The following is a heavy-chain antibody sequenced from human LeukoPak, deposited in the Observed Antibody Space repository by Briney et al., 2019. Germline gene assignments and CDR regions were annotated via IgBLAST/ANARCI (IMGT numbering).Heavy chain of an antibody. Sequence: SETLSLTCTVSGGSISSSSYYWGWLRPPPGKGLEWIGSIYYSGTTYYNPSLKRRVTISVDTSKNQCSLKLSSVAAADTAVYYCAGAGRTVTGIGYWGQGTLVTVSS. D-gene: IGHD4-17*01. CDR2: IYYSGTT. CDR1: GGSISSSSYY. CDR3: AGAGRTVTGIGY. J-gene: IGHJ4*02. V-gene: IGHV4-39*01.